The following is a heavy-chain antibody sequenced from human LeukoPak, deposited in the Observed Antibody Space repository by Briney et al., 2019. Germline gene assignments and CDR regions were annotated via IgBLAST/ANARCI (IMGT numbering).Heavy chain of an antibody. CDR3: ARDLYCSGGSCHYLDY. CDR1: GYTFTSYA. V-gene: IGHV1-3*01. CDR2: INAGNGNT. Sequence: ASVKVSCKASGYTFTSYAMHWVRQAPGQRLEWMGWINAGNGNTKYSQKFQGRVTITRDTSASTAYMELSSLRSEDTAVYYCARDLYCSGGSCHYLDYWGQGTLVTVSS. J-gene: IGHJ4*02. D-gene: IGHD2-15*01.